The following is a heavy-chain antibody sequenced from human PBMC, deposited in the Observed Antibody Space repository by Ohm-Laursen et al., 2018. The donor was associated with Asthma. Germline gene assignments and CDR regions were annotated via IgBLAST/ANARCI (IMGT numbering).Heavy chain of an antibody. J-gene: IGHJ4*02. CDR1: GFTFSSYA. V-gene: IGHV3-48*01. Sequence: SLRLSCAASGFTFSSYAMHWVRQAPGKGLEWVSYISRSSSTIFYADSVKGRFTISRDNVKNSLYLQMNSLRAEDTAVYYCASPGGITIFGVATWGQGTLVTVSS. CDR2: ISRSSSTI. CDR3: ASPGGITIFGVAT. D-gene: IGHD3-3*01.